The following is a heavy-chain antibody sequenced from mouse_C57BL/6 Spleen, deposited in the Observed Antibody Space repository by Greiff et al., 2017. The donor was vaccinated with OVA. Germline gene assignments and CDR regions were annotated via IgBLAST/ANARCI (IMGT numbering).Heavy chain of an antibody. V-gene: IGHV1-50*01. J-gene: IGHJ3*01. D-gene: IGHD2-10*01. CDR3: ARRGTYYFAY. Sequence: VKLQQPGAELVKPGASVKLSCKASGYTFTSYWMQWVKQRPGQGLEWIGEIDPSDSYTNYNQKFKGKATLTVDTSSSTAYMQLSSLTSEDSAVYYCARRGTYYFAYWGQGTLVTVSA. CDR2: IDPSDSYT. CDR1: GYTFTSYW.